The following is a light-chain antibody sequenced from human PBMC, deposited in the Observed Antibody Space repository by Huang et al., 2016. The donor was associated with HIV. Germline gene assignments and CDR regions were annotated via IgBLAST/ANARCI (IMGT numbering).Light chain of an antibody. CDR1: HSVSSY. J-gene: IGKJ2*01. CDR2: DTS. Sequence: ELVLTQSPATLSLSPGQRATLSCRASHSVSSYLTWYQQKPGQAPRLSIYDTSKSAAGVPARFSGSGSGTDFTLTINRREPEDFAVYYCQQHSNWPLLGQGTKLEI. V-gene: IGKV3-11*01. CDR3: QQHSNWPL.